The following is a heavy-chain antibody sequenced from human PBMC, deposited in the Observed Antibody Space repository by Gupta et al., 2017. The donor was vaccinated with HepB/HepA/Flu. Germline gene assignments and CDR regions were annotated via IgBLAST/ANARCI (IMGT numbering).Heavy chain of an antibody. CDR1: GFAFSGHW. J-gene: IGHJ5*02. CDR2: ISPDGSNT. D-gene: IGHD3-16*01. CDR3: TKDFDYVWGS. Sequence: EMQLVESGGGLVQPGGSLRLSCAAPGFAFSGHWMHWVRQAPGKGLMWVSRISPDGSNTGYADSVKGRFTLSRDNAKNTLYLQMNSLRAEDTGVYFCTKDFDYVWGSWGQGTLITVSS. V-gene: IGHV3-74*01.